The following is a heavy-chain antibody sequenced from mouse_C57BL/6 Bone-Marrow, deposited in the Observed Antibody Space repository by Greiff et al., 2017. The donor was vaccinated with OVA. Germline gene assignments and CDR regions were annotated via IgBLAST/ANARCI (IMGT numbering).Heavy chain of an antibody. D-gene: IGHD2-9*01. J-gene: IGHJ1*03. V-gene: IGHV14-4*01. CDR2: IDPENGDT. Sequence: EVQLQQSGAELVRPGASVTLSCTASGFNIKDDYMHWVKQRPEQGLEWIGWIDPENGDTEYASKFQGKATITADPSSNTAYLQLSSLTSEDTAVYYCTVSYYGYDEGYFDVWGTGTTVTVSS. CDR3: TVSYYGYDEGYFDV. CDR1: GFNIKDDY.